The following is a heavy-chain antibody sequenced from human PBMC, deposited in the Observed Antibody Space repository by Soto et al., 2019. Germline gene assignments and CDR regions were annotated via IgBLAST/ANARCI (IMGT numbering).Heavy chain of an antibody. CDR1: GGSISGYY. D-gene: IGHD6-13*01. CDR2: IYYRGST. J-gene: IGHJ6*02. CDR3: ARQQLLPFSYALDV. V-gene: IGHV4-59*07. Sequence: QVQLQESGPGLVRPSDTLSLTCTVSGGSISGYYWRWIRQPPGKGPEYIGYIYYRGSTNYNPSLQGRVTMSVDTSNNQFSLKVNSVTAADTAVYYCARQQLLPFSYALDVWGQGTTVTVSS.